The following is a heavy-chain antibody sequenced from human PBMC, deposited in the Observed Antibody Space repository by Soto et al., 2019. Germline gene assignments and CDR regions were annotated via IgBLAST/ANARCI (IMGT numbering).Heavy chain of an antibody. Sequence: QVQLQESCPGLVKPSQTLSLTCTVSGGSISSGDYYWSWIRQPPGKGLEWIGYIYYSGSTYYNPSLKSRVTISVDTSKNQFSLKLSSVTAADTAVYYCARGQFFVWGSYRILDWFDPWGQGTLVIVS. D-gene: IGHD3-16*02. CDR1: GGSISSGDYY. CDR2: IYYSGST. J-gene: IGHJ5*02. CDR3: ARGQFFVWGSYRILDWFDP. V-gene: IGHV4-30-4*01.